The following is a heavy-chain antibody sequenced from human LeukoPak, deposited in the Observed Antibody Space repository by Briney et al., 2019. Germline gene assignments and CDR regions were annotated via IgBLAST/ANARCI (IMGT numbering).Heavy chain of an antibody. CDR3: ARAPLSSTFDY. J-gene: IGHJ4*02. D-gene: IGHD2-2*01. CDR1: GGSISSYY. Sequence: SETLSLTCTVSGGSISSYYWSWIRQPPGKGLEWIGYIYYSGSTNYNPSLKSRGTISVDTCKNQFSLKLSSVTAADTAVYYCARAPLSSTFDYWGQGTLVTVSS. CDR2: IYYSGST. V-gene: IGHV4-59*01.